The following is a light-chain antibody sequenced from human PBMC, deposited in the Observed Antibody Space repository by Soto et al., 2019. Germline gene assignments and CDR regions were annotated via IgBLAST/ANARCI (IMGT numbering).Light chain of an antibody. J-gene: IGLJ3*02. Sequence: QTVVTQEPSFSASPGRTVTLTCGLSSGSVSTSYYPSWYQQTPGQAPRTLIYSTNTRSSGVPDRFSGSILGNKAALTITGAQADDESDYYCVLYMGSGSWVFGGGTKLTVL. V-gene: IGLV8-61*01. CDR2: STN. CDR3: VLYMGSGSWV. CDR1: SGSVSTSYY.